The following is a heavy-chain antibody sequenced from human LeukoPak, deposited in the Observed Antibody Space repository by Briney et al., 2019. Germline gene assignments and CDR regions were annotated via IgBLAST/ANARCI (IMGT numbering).Heavy chain of an antibody. V-gene: IGHV3-7*03. CDR3: AGRIFDL. Sequence: PGGSLRLSCVASGLTFSSHWMAWVRQAPGKGLEWVANLNQDGTEKYYVDPVRGRFTISRDNAKNSLYLQMNSLRAEDTAVYYCAGRIFDLWGRGTLVTVSS. D-gene: IGHD3-10*01. CDR1: GLTFSSHW. J-gene: IGHJ2*01. CDR2: LNQDGTEK.